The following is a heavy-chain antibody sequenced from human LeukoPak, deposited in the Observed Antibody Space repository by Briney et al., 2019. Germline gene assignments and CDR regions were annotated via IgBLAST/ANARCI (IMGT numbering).Heavy chain of an antibody. D-gene: IGHD3-22*01. Sequence: PSETLSLTCAVYGGSFSGYYWSWIRQPPGKGLEWIGEINHSGSTNYNPSLKSRVTISVDTSKNQFSLKLNSVTAADTAVYYCAKSNGYGLIDIWGQGTMVTVSS. CDR1: GGSFSGYY. J-gene: IGHJ3*02. V-gene: IGHV4-34*01. CDR3: AKSNGYGLIDI. CDR2: INHSGST.